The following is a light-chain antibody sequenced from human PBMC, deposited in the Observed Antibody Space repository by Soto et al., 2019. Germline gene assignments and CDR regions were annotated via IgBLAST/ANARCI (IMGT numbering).Light chain of an antibody. CDR3: QRYNDYQYI. Sequence: DIQMTQSPSTLSASMGDRVTITCRASQSITTWLAWYQQKPGKAPKLLIYKATNLQSRVPSRFSGSGSGTEFSLTISSLQPDDFATYYCQRYNDYQYIFGQGTKLEIK. V-gene: IGKV1-5*03. CDR2: KAT. J-gene: IGKJ2*01. CDR1: QSITTW.